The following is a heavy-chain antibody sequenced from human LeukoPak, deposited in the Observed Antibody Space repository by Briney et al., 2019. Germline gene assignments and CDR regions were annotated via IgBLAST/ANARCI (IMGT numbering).Heavy chain of an antibody. D-gene: IGHD2-15*01. V-gene: IGHV4-59*08. J-gene: IGHJ3*01. CDR2: GCNTGTT. CDR3: ARGLVAANPGSFDV. CDR1: GCSMSCYY. Sequence: PSETLSLTCTVSGCSMSCYYWGSIRQPPGKGLEWIGYGCNTGTTDYNPSHQSRLAISTDTSKNQFSLRLTSVTPADTAVYYCARGLVAANPGSFDVWGQGTMVTVSS.